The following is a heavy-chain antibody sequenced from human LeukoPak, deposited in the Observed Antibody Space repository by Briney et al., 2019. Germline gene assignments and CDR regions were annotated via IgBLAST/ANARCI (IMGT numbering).Heavy chain of an antibody. CDR3: AGDYYDSSGTSVDY. V-gene: IGHV1-24*01. D-gene: IGHD3-22*01. CDR1: GYTLTELS. J-gene: IGHJ4*02. Sequence: GASVKVSCKVSGYTLTELSMHWVRQAPGKGLEWMGGFDPEDGETIYAQKFQGRVTMTEDTSIDTAYMELSSLRSEDTAVYYCAGDYYDSSGTSVDYWGQGTLVTVSS. CDR2: FDPEDGET.